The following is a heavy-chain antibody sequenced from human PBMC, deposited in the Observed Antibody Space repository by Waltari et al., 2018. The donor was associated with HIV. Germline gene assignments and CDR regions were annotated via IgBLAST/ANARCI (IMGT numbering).Heavy chain of an antibody. V-gene: IGHV4-59*01. CDR2: VFYSGTT. D-gene: IGHD6-13*01. Sequence: VQLQESGPGLVKPSETLSLMCTVSGGSIGTNFWSWIRQPPGKGLEWIGYVFYSGTTNYNPSLKSRVTISVDTSKNQFSLNLRSVTAADTAVYYCASSRAAAGLDSWGQGTQVTVSS. CDR3: ASSRAAAGLDS. J-gene: IGHJ4*02. CDR1: GGSIGTNF.